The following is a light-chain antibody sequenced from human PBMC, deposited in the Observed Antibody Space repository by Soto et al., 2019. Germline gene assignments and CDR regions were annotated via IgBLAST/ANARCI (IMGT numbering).Light chain of an antibody. CDR2: GAS. J-gene: IGKJ5*01. Sequence: VLTQSPGTLSLSPGERATLSCRASQTVSSNHLIWYQQKPGQAPTLLIYGASSRATGIPDRFSGSASGTDFTLTISKLEPEDFAVYYCQHYGSSPPITFGQGTDWRL. V-gene: IGKV3-20*01. CDR3: QHYGSSPPIT. CDR1: QTVSSNH.